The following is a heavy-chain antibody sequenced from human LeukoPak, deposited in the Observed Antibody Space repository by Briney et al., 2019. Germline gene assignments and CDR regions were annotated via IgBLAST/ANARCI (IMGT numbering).Heavy chain of an antibody. CDR3: ARALNGYCSAGSCNGDY. D-gene: IGHD2-15*01. CDR2: ISARGDSP. CDR1: GFTVSTNY. J-gene: IGHJ4*02. Sequence: GGSLRLSCAASGFTVSTNYMSWVRQAPGKGLEWVSGISARGDSPHYADSVKGRFTISRDNSKNTLYLQMNSLRAEDTAVYYCARALNGYCSAGSCNGDYWGQGTLVTVSS. V-gene: IGHV3-23*01.